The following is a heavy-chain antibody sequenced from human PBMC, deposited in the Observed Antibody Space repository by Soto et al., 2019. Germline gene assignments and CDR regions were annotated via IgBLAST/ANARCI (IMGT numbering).Heavy chain of an antibody. Sequence: PGGYLRLSCAASGFTFSDYYMSWIRQAPGKGLEWVSYISSSGSTIYYADSVKGRFTISRDNAKNSLYLQMNSLRAEDTAVYYCARVKGYGIAARYFHYRCQGTLVTVSS. V-gene: IGHV3-11*01. D-gene: IGHD6-6*01. CDR2: ISSSGSTI. CDR3: ARVKGYGIAARYFHY. J-gene: IGHJ4*02. CDR1: GFTFSDYY.